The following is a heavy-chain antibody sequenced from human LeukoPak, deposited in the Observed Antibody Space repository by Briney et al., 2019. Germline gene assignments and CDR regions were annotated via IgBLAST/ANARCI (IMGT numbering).Heavy chain of an antibody. J-gene: IGHJ4*02. V-gene: IGHV4-39*01. CDR2: IYYSGST. Sequence: SETLSLTCTVSGGSISSSSYYWGWIRQPPGKGLEWIGSIYYSGSTYYNPSLKSRVTISVDTSKNQFSLKLSSVTAADTAVYYCARGLRDGYRDWGQGTLVTVSS. CDR1: GGSISSSSYY. CDR3: ARGLRDGYRD. D-gene: IGHD5-24*01.